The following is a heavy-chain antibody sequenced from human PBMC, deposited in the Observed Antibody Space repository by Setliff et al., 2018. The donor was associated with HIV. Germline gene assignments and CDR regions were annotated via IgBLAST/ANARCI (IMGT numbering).Heavy chain of an antibody. CDR1: GFTFSSYA. J-gene: IGHJ6*02. CDR2: ISYDGSNK. D-gene: IGHD3-10*01. V-gene: IGHV3-30*07. Sequence: GGSLRLSCAASGFTFSSYAMHWVRQAPGKGLEWVAVISYDGSNKYYADSVEGRFTISRDNSKNTLYLQMNSLRAEDTAVYFCARPTNIDTLYYGSQSFYMYYYGMDVWGQGTTVTVSS. CDR3: ARPTNIDTLYYGSQSFYMYYYGMDV.